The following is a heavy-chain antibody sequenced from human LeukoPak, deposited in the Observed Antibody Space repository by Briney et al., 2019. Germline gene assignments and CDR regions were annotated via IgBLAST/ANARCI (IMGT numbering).Heavy chain of an antibody. Sequence: SETLCLTCTVSGGSISSYYWSWIRQPPGKGLEWIGCIYYSGSTNYNASHKSRVTMSEDTSKNQFSLKLSSVTAADTAVYYCAKDRAQQLVLDFWGEGTLASVSS. V-gene: IGHV4-59*01. J-gene: IGHJ1*01. CDR3: AKDRAQQLVLDF. CDR2: IYYSGST. D-gene: IGHD6-13*01. CDR1: GGSISSYY.